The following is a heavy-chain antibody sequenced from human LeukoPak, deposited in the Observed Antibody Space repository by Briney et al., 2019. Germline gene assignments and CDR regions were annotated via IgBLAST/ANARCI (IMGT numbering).Heavy chain of an antibody. CDR2: IYYSGST. CDR1: GGSISSYY. CDR3: ARDSSGWNPFDY. Sequence: SETLSLTCTVSGGSISSYYWSWIRQPPGKGLEWIGYIYYSGSTNYNPSLKSRVTISVDTSKSQFSLKLSSVTAADTAVYYCARDSSGWNPFDYWGQGTLVTVSS. J-gene: IGHJ4*02. D-gene: IGHD6-19*01. V-gene: IGHV4-59*01.